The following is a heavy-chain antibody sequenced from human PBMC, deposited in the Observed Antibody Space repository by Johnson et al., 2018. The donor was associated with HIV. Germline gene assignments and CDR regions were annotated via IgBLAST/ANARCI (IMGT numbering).Heavy chain of an antibody. CDR3: AKDKDAFDI. V-gene: IGHV3-30*02. CDR1: GFTFSNYP. CDR2: IRYDGSNK. Sequence: QVHLVESGGGLVQPGGSLRLSCVASGFTFSNYPMHWVRQAPGRGLEWVAFIRYDGSNKYYADSVKGRFTISRDNSKNTLYLQMNSLRAEDTAVYYGAKDKDAFDIWGQGTMVTVSS. J-gene: IGHJ3*02.